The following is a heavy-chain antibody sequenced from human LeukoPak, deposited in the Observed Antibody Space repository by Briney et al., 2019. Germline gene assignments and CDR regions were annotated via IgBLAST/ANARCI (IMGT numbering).Heavy chain of an antibody. V-gene: IGHV4-61*02. CDR3: ARTPALDDYVWQGFDY. J-gene: IGHJ4*02. CDR2: VYANGST. D-gene: IGHD3-16*01. Sequence: SETLSLTCTVSGCSIGIGSYYWSWLRQPAGKGLEWIGRVYANGSTNYNPSLKSRVMISLDTSRNQFSLRLASVTAADAAVYYCARTPALDDYVWQGFDYWGRGTLVIVSS. CDR1: GCSIGIGSYY.